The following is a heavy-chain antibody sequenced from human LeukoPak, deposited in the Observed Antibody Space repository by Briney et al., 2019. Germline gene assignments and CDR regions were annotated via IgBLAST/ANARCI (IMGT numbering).Heavy chain of an antibody. J-gene: IGHJ4*02. CDR2: ISSSGSTI. CDR3: ARGEYYFDY. CDR1: GFSFSSYE. D-gene: IGHD3-10*01. V-gene: IGHV3-48*03. Sequence: GGSLRLSCAASGFSFSSYEMDWVRQAPGKGLEWVSYISSSGSTIYYADSVKGRFTISRDNAKNSLYLQMNSLRAEDTAVYYCARGEYYFDYWGQGTLVTVSS.